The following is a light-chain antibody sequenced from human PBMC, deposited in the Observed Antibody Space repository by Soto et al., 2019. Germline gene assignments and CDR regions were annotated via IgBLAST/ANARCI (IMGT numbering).Light chain of an antibody. CDR3: QTWGTGIVI. CDR1: SGHSNYA. V-gene: IGLV4-69*01. Sequence: QPVLTQSPSASASLGASVKLTCTLSSGHSNYAIAWHQQQPEKGPRYLIKLNRDGSHSKGDGIPNRFSGSSSGAERYLTIXXXXSXDXXXYYCQTWGTGIVIFGGGTKLTVL. CDR2: LNRDGSH. J-gene: IGLJ2*01.